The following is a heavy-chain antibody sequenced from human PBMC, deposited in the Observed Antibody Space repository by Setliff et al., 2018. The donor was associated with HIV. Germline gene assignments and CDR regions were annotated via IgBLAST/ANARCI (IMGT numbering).Heavy chain of an antibody. CDR3: ARGERRIAAPIDY. D-gene: IGHD6-6*01. Sequence: PSETLSLTCSVSGDSISSGGYYWSWIRQHPGKGLEWIGYIYDSGNTYYSPSLKSRITISVDTSKNQFSLKLSSVTAADTAVYYCARGERRIAAPIDYWGQGTLVTVSS. J-gene: IGHJ4*02. CDR2: IYDSGNT. V-gene: IGHV4-31*03. CDR1: GDSISSGGYY.